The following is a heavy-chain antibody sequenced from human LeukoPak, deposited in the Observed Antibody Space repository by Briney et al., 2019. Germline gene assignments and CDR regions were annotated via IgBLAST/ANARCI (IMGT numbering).Heavy chain of an antibody. CDR3: VRWGVEAGVDL. CDR2: ISPDGRDT. D-gene: IGHD3-10*01. J-gene: IGHJ4*02. V-gene: IGHV3-7*01. Sequence: HSGGSLRLSCEASGFSFSGYWMGWVRQAPEKGLEWLANISPDGRDTFYVDSVEGRFTISRDNVKRSIFLQMNSLRAEETAVYSCVRWGVEAGVDLWGQGTLVTVSS. CDR1: GFSFSGYW.